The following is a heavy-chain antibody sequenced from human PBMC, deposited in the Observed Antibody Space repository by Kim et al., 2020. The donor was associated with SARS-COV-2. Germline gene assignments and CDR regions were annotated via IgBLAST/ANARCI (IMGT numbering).Heavy chain of an antibody. CDR3: ARGRDYMGVRSAEFYYYYGMDV. Sequence: SETLSLTCAVYGGSFSGYYWSWIRQPPGKGLEWIGEINHSESTNYNPSLKSRVTISVDTSKNQFSLKLSSVTAADTAVYYCARGRDYMGVRSAEFYYYYGMDVWGQGTTVTVSS. CDR1: GGSFSGYY. J-gene: IGHJ6*02. D-gene: IGHD3-10*01. V-gene: IGHV4-34*01. CDR2: INHSEST.